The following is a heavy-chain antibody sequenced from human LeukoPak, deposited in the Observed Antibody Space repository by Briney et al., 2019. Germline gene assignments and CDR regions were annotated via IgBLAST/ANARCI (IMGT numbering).Heavy chain of an antibody. Sequence: SETLSFTCTVSGGSISSYYWNWIRQSPESGLEWIGYIYYSGSTIYNPSLKSRVTMSVDTFKNQFSLKLSSVTAADTAVYYCARHANGYSSSWHDYWGQGTLVTVS. D-gene: IGHD6-13*01. CDR2: IYYSGST. CDR1: GGSISSYY. V-gene: IGHV4-59*08. J-gene: IGHJ4*02. CDR3: ARHANGYSSSWHDY.